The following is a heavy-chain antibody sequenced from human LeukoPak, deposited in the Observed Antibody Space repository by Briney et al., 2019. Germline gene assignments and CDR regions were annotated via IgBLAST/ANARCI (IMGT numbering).Heavy chain of an antibody. J-gene: IGHJ4*02. V-gene: IGHV4-59*12. CDR3: VSLLFGGAGMGN. CDR1: SGSIDNEH. D-gene: IGHD3-3*01. Sequence: PSETLSLTCSVSSGSIDNEHWCWVRQPPGKGLEWIGHTLYGGSNKFNPSLKSRVTISVDRSKNQFSLTLISVTAADTAVYYCVSLLFGGAGMGNWGQGSLVTVSS. CDR2: TLYGGSN.